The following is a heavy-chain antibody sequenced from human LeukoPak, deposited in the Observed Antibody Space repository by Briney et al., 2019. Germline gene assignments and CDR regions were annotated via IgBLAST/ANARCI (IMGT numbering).Heavy chain of an antibody. CDR3: ARLNEWELLPYYYHGMDV. V-gene: IGHV4-4*02. J-gene: IGHJ6*02. CDR1: GGSISSSNW. Sequence: SGTLSLTCAVSGGSISSSNWWSWVRPPPGKGLEWIGEIYHSGSTNYNPSLKSRVTISVDKSKNQFSLKLSSVTAADTAVYYCARLNEWELLPYYYHGMDVWGQGTTVTVSS. D-gene: IGHD1-26*01. CDR2: IYHSGST.